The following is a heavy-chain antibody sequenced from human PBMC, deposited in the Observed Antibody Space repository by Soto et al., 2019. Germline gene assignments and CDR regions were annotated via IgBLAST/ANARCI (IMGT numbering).Heavy chain of an antibody. Sequence: GGSLRLSCAASWFTVSSNYMSWVRQAPGKGLEWVSVIYSGGSTYYADSVKGRFTISRDNSKKTLYLQMNSLRAEDTAVYYCDRVLFLGRFGGHFDSWGQGTLVTVSS. D-gene: IGHD3-10*01. CDR1: WFTVSSNY. CDR3: DRVLFLGRFGGHFDS. CDR2: IYSGGST. V-gene: IGHV3-53*01. J-gene: IGHJ4*02.